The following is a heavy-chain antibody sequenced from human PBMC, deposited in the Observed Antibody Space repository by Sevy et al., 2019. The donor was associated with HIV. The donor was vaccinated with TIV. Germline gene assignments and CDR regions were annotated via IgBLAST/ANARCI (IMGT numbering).Heavy chain of an antibody. CDR3: ARSYCTSTDCYMAFDY. V-gene: IGHV3-30*03. CDR1: GFTFSTYG. Sequence: GGSLRLSCAASGFTFSTYGMHWVRQAPGKGLEWVAIIFYDGSSKYYGDSVKGRFTISRDNSKNTLYLQMNSLRAEDMAVYYCARSYCTSTDCYMAFDYWGQGTLVTVSS. CDR2: IFYDGSSK. D-gene: IGHD2-2*02. J-gene: IGHJ4*02.